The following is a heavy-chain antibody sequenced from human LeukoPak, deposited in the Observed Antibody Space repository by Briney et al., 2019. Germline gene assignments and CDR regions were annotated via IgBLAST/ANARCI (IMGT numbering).Heavy chain of an antibody. CDR3: ARGGEIAVAGRPVYP. CDR2: INHSGST. V-gene: IGHV4-34*01. Sequence: SETLSLTCAVYGGSFSGYYWIWIRQPPGKGLEWIGEINHSGSTNYNPSLKSRVTISVDTSKNQFSLKLSSVTAADTAVYYCARGGEIAVAGRPVYPWGQGTLVTVSS. CDR1: GGSFSGYY. J-gene: IGHJ5*02. D-gene: IGHD6-19*01.